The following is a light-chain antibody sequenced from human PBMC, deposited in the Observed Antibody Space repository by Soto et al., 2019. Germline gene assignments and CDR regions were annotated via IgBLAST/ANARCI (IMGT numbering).Light chain of an antibody. CDR2: DAS. J-gene: IGKJ3*01. CDR3: QQYDGAPRT. V-gene: IGKV3-20*01. CDR1: QSVSSY. Sequence: SALTQSPGTLSLSPGERATLSCRASQSVSSYLAWYQQKPGQAPRLLIYDASNRATGIPARFNGSGSGTDFVLTINRLEPEDFAVYYCQQYDGAPRTFGPGTKVD.